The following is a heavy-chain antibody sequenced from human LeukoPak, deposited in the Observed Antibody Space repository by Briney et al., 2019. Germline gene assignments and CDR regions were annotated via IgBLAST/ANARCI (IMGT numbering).Heavy chain of an antibody. Sequence: GASVKVSRKASGYTFTSYGISWVRQAPGQGLEWTGWISAYNGNTNYAQKLQGRVTMTTDTSTSTAYMELRSLRSDDTAVYYCARDRRGYVWGSYRTDAFDIWGQGTMVTVSS. D-gene: IGHD3-16*02. J-gene: IGHJ3*02. V-gene: IGHV1-18*01. CDR1: GYTFTSYG. CDR2: ISAYNGNT. CDR3: ARDRRGYVWGSYRTDAFDI.